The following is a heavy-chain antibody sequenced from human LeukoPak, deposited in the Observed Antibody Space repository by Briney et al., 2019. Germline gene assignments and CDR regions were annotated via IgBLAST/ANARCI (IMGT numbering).Heavy chain of an antibody. CDR3: AKHYMGSYNNRGLDS. Sequence: SETLSLTCIVSGYSISSGYYWGWIRQPPGKGLEWIGSIYHSGSTNYNPSLKGRVTISVDTSKNQFSLKLSSVTAADTAVYYCAKHYMGSYNNRGLDSWGQGTLVTVSS. CDR2: IYHSGST. D-gene: IGHD3-10*01. CDR1: GYSISSGYY. V-gene: IGHV4-38-2*02. J-gene: IGHJ4*02.